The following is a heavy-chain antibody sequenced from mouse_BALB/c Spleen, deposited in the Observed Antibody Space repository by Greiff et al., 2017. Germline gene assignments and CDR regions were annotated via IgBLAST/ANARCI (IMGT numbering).Heavy chain of an antibody. D-gene: IGHD4-1*01. J-gene: IGHJ4*01. CDR2: INPGSGGT. V-gene: IGHV1-54*01. CDR1: GYAFTNYL. Sequence: VQLVESGAELVRPGTSVKVSCKASGYAFTNYLIEWVKQRPGQGLEWIGVINPGSGGTNYNEKFKGKATLTADKSSRTAYMQLSSLTSDDSAVYFCARSELDAMDYWGQGTSVTVSS. CDR3: ARSELDAMDY.